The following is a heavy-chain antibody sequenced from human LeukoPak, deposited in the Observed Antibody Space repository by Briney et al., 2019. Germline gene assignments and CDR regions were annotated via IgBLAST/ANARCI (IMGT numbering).Heavy chain of an antibody. CDR2: INPKSGRT. CDR3: ARGRSGLAAAGTYDS. J-gene: IGHJ4*02. CDR1: GYTFTSSD. V-gene: IGHV1-8*01. Sequence: ASVKVSCKASGYTFTSSDINWVRQATGQGLEWKGWINPKSGRTGYAKKFQARVSMTMNTSITTAYMEVSSLRFEDTAVYYCARGRSGLAAAGTYDSWGQGTLITVSS. D-gene: IGHD6-13*01.